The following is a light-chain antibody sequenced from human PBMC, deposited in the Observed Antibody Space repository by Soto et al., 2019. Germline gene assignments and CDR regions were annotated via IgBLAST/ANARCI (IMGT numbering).Light chain of an antibody. CDR2: AAS. CDR3: QQSFSFPAT. Sequence: DIQMTQSPSSLSASVGDRVTITCRASQSISDSLNWYQHKPGTAPKLLIYAASSLQSVVPSRFSGGGSGTDFTLTISSLQPEDFVTYFCQQSFSFPATFGGGTKVDIK. J-gene: IGKJ4*01. V-gene: IGKV1-39*01. CDR1: QSISDS.